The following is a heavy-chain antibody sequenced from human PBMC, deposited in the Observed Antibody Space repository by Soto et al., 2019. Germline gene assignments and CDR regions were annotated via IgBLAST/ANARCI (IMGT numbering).Heavy chain of an antibody. J-gene: IGHJ5*01. CDR2: ISPYNTNA. Sequence: QVLLVQSAAEVKKPGASVKVSCKASGYSFTTYGFTWVRQAPGQGLEWMGWISPYNTNARSAQKFQGRVTMTTDSSATTAYMELRSLTSDDTAVYYCARRQSSSWYRDWYDLWGQGTLVTVS. V-gene: IGHV1-18*04. CDR3: ARRQSSSWYRDWYDL. D-gene: IGHD6-13*01. CDR1: GYSFTTYG.